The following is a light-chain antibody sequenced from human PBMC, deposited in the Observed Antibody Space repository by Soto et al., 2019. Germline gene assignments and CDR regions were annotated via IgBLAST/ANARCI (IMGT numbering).Light chain of an antibody. J-gene: IGKJ4*01. CDR2: AAS. CDR1: QSVNTY. CDR3: QQCDQLPLT. V-gene: IGKV1-39*01. Sequence: DIQMTQSPSSLSASVGDRVTITCRASQSVNTYLHWYQQKAGQAPKLLIYAASNLQNGVPSRFSGRGSGTHFTLTSSSMQDEDIARDYCQQCDQLPLTSGGATKRDI.